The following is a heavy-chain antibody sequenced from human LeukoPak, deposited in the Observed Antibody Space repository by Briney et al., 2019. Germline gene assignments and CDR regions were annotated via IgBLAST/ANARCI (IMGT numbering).Heavy chain of an antibody. CDR1: GFTFDDYA. CDR2: INSDGSST. V-gene: IGHV3-74*01. J-gene: IGHJ3*02. CDR3: ARDRRYYDFWSGWDAFDI. D-gene: IGHD3-3*01. Sequence: PGGSLRLSCAASGFTFDDYAMHWVRQAPGKGLVWVSRINSDGSSTSYADSVKGRFTISRDNAKNSLYLQMNSLRAEDTAVYYCARDRRYYDFWSGWDAFDIWGQGTMVTVSS.